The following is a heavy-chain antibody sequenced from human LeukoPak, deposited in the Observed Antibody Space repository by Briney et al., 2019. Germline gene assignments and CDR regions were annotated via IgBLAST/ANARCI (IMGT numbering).Heavy chain of an antibody. CDR3: AKEGPPRSGWPFDY. V-gene: IGHV3-23*01. D-gene: IGHD6-19*01. CDR2: IRDSGSTT. Sequence: GGSLRLSCAASGFTFSSSAMSWVRQAPGKGLDWVSAIRDSGSTTYYADSVKGRFTVSRDNSKNTLYLQMNSPRAEDTALYYCAKEGPPRSGWPFDYWGQGTLVTVSS. CDR1: GFTFSSSA. J-gene: IGHJ4*02.